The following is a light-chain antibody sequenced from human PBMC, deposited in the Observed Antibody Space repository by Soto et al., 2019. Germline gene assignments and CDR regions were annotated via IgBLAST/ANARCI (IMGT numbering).Light chain of an antibody. J-gene: IGLJ2*01. CDR1: RSDVGGYNY. CDR2: EVT. CDR3: SSYGGTNNLL. V-gene: IGLV2-8*01. Sequence: QSVLTQPPSASGSPGQSVTISCTGTRSDVGGYNYVSWYQQHPGKAPKLVIYEVTKRPSGVPDRFSGSKSGNTASLTVSGLQAEDEADYYCSSYGGTNNLLFGGGTKLTVL.